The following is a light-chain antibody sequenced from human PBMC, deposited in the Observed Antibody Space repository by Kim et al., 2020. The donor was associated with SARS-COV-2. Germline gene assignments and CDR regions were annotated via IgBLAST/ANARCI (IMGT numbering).Light chain of an antibody. CDR1: QDISNY. CDR3: KQYDNLPPYT. CDR2: DAS. J-gene: IGKJ2*01. Sequence: DIQMTQSPSSLSASVGDRVTITCQASQDISNYLNWYQQKPGKAPKLLIYDASNLETGVPSRFSGSGSGTDFTFTISSLQPEDIETYNCKQYDNLPPYTFGQGTKLEIK. V-gene: IGKV1-33*01.